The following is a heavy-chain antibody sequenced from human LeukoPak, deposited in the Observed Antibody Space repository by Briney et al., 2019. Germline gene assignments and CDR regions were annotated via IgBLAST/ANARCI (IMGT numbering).Heavy chain of an antibody. Sequence: GALVKVSCKASGYTFTSYGISWVRQAPGQGLEWIGWISAYNGNTNYAQRLQGRVTMTTDTSTITAYMELRSLRSDDTAVYYCARDSPKLGYCSSTSCYADAFDIWGQRTTVTVSS. CDR2: ISAYNGNT. CDR1: GYTFTSYG. CDR3: ARDSPKLGYCSSTSCYADAFDI. V-gene: IGHV1-18*01. J-gene: IGHJ3*02. D-gene: IGHD2-2*01.